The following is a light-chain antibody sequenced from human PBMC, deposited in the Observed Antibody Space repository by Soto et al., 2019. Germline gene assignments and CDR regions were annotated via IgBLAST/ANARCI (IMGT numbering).Light chain of an antibody. Sequence: EMVLTQSPASPSLSPGERATLSCRASQSISYLAWYQQKPGQAPRLLIYDASNRATGIPARFSGSGSGTDFTLTISSLEPEDSAIYYCQQRRNWLFGPGTKVDIK. CDR3: QQRRNWL. CDR1: QSISY. V-gene: IGKV3-11*01. CDR2: DAS. J-gene: IGKJ3*01.